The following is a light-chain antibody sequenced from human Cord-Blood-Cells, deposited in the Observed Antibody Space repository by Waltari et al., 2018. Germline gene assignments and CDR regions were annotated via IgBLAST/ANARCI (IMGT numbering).Light chain of an antibody. J-gene: IGLJ2*01. CDR3: SSYTSSSTVV. Sequence: QSALTQPASVSGSPGQSITISCTGTSSDVGGYNYVSWYQQHPGKAPKLMIYDVSKRRSWVSHRFSGSKSGNTASLTISGLQAEDEADYYCSSYTSSSTVVFGGGTKLTVL. CDR1: SSDVGGYNY. V-gene: IGLV2-14*01. CDR2: DVS.